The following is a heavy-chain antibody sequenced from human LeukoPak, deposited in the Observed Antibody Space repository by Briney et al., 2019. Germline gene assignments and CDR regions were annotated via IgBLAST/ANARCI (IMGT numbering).Heavy chain of an antibody. Sequence: PSETLSLTCTVSGGSISSGSYYWSWIRQPAGKGLEWIGRIYTSGSTNYNPSLKSRVTISVDTSKNQFSLKLSSVTAADTAVYYCARVPLLGWFDPGAREPWSPSPQ. CDR1: GGSISSGSYY. CDR3: ARVPLLGWFDP. V-gene: IGHV4-61*02. CDR2: IYTSGST. D-gene: IGHD3-10*01. J-gene: IGHJ5*02.